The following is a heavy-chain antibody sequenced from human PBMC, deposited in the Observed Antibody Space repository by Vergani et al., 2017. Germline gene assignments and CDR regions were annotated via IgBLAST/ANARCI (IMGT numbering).Heavy chain of an antibody. J-gene: IGHJ4*02. CDR2: ISWNSGSI. CDR1: GFTFDDYA. CDR3: AKVSGSSPTAYYFDY. D-gene: IGHD6-6*01. V-gene: IGHV3-9*01. Sequence: EVQLVESGGGLVQPGRSLRLSCAASGFTFDDYAMHWVRQAPGKGLGWVSGISWNSGSIGYADSVKGRFTISRDNAKNSLYLQMNSLRAEDTALYYCAKVSGSSPTAYYFDYWGQGTLVTVSS.